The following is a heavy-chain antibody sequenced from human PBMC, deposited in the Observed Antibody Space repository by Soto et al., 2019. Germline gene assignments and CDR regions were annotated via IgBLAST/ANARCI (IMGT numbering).Heavy chain of an antibody. V-gene: IGHV4-31*03. D-gene: IGHD1-26*01. J-gene: IGHJ6*02. Sequence: QVQLQESGPGLVKPSHTLSLTCTVSGGSISSGGYYWSWIRQHPGKGLEWIGYIYYSGSTYYNPSLKSRVTISVDTSKNQFSLKLSSVTAADTAVYYCARVGWELLNPSGMDVWGPGTTVTVSS. CDR2: IYYSGST. CDR3: ARVGWELLNPSGMDV. CDR1: GGSISSGGYY.